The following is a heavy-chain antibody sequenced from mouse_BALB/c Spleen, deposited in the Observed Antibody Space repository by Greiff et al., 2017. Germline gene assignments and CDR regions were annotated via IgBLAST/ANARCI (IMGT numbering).Heavy chain of an antibody. D-gene: IGHD2-14*01. V-gene: IGHV5-17*02. CDR3: ARSGGTTVYYAMDY. CDR2: ISSGSSTI. CDR1: GFTFSSFG. Sequence: ESGGGLVQPGGSRKLSCAASGFTFSSFGMHWVRQAPEKGLEWVAYISSGSSTIYYADTVKGRFTISRDNPKNTLFLQMTSLRSEDTAMYYCARSGGTTVYYAMDYWGQGTSVTVSS. J-gene: IGHJ4*01.